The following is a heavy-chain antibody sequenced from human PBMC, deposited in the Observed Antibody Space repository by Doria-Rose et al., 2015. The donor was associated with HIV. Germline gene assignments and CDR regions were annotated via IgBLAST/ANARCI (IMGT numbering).Heavy chain of an antibody. Sequence: SGPVLVKPTETLTLACTVSGVSLSSPGMGVSWIRQPPGKALEWLANIFSDDERSYKTSLKSRLTISRVTSNSQLVLTMTDMDPVDTATYYCARIKSSRWYHKYYFDFWGQGTLVIVSA. J-gene: IGHJ4*02. D-gene: IGHD6-13*01. CDR2: IFSDDER. CDR1: GVSLSSPGMG. CDR3: ARIKSSRWYHKYYFDF. V-gene: IGHV2-26*01.